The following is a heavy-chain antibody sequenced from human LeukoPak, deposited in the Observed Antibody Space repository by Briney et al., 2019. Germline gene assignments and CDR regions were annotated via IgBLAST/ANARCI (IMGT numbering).Heavy chain of an antibody. CDR3: ARPIRGSYVEDVFDI. D-gene: IGHD1-26*01. CDR1: AYTFTGYY. V-gene: IGHV1-2*02. Sequence: ASVKVSCKASAYTFTGYYMHWVRQAPGQGLEWMGWINPNSGDTNYAQKFQGRVTMTRDTSISTGYMELSRLRSDDTAVYYCARPIRGSYVEDVFDIWGQGTMVTVSA. J-gene: IGHJ3*02. CDR2: INPNSGDT.